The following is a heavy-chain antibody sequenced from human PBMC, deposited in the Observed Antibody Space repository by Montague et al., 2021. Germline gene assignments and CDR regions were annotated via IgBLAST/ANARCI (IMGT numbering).Heavy chain of an antibody. CDR3: ARSLYCRGGSCYSGFDP. CDR2: IYYNGTT. J-gene: IGHJ5*02. Sequence: SGTLSLTCTVSGGSISSASYDWGWIRQPPGKGLEFIGVIYYNGTTYHNPSLKSRVTVSMDTSKNQFSLKLSSVTAADTAVYYCARSLYCRGGSCYSGFDPWGQGTLVTASS. CDR1: GGSISSASYD. D-gene: IGHD2-15*01. V-gene: IGHV4-39*01.